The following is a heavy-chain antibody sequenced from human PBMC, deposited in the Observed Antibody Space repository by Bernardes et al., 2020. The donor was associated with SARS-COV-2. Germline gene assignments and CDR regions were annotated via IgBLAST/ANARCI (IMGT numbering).Heavy chain of an antibody. V-gene: IGHV1-18*01. CDR2: ISVNNGNI. CDR3: ETDDPPGAVFGVVIYALHI. CDR1: VYTFPNYD. Sequence: ASVKVSCKASVYTFPNYDITCVRQAPGQGLEWMGWISVNNGNIKYAQKVQGRVTMTEDTSTDTAYMELSSLRSEDTAVYYCETDDPPGAVFGVVIYALHIWGQGTMVTVSS. D-gene: IGHD3-3*01. J-gene: IGHJ3*02.